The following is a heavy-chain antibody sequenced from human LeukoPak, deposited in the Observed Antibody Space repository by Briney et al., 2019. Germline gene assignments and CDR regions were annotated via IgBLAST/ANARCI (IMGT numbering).Heavy chain of an antibody. CDR2: IYYSGST. Sequence: SETLSLTCAVSGYSISSTNWWGWIRQPPGRGLEWIGYIYYSGSTYYNPSLKGRVTMSVDTSKNQFSLQLTSVTAADTAVYFCARVHYYGSGQSSYFDYWGQGSLVTVSS. CDR3: ARVHYYGSGQSSYFDY. J-gene: IGHJ4*02. V-gene: IGHV4-28*03. D-gene: IGHD3-10*01. CDR1: GYSISSTNW.